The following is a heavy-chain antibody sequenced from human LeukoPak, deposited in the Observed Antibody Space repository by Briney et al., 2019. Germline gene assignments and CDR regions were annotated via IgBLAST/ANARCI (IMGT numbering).Heavy chain of an antibody. V-gene: IGHV6-1*01. Sequence: NLSQTLSLTCALSGDSVSSNSAAWGWIRQSPSRGLEWLGRTYYRSGWYNDYALSVESRITINPDTSKNQVSLQLTSVTPEDTAVYYCSRELAWGPADYWGQGTLVTVSS. D-gene: IGHD7-27*01. CDR2: TYYRSGWYN. J-gene: IGHJ4*02. CDR1: GDSVSSNSAA. CDR3: SRELAWGPADY.